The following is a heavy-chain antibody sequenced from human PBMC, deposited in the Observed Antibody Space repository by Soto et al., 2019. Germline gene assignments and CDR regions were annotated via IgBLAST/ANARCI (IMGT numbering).Heavy chain of an antibody. J-gene: IGHJ4*02. D-gene: IGHD3-16*02. V-gene: IGHV3-30*18. CDR3: TKDIVSRVPDY. CDR1: GFTFSSYG. Sequence: QVQLVESGGGVVQPGRSLRLSCAASGFTFSSYGMHWVRQSPGKGLEWVAGISYDGSKKYYADSAKGRFTISRDNSKNTLFLQMDSLRAVDTAVYYCTKDIVSRVPDYWGQGTLVTVSS. CDR2: ISYDGSKK.